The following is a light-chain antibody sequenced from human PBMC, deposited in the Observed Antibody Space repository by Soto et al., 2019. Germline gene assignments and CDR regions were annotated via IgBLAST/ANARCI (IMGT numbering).Light chain of an antibody. CDR3: QQYNYWPQT. CDR2: SAS. Sequence: EIVMTQSPATLSVSPGERATLSCRASQSVSSNLAWYQQKPGQAPRLLIYSASTRATGIPARFSGSGSGTEFTLTISSLQSEDFAVYYCQQYNYWPQTFGQGTKVEIK. V-gene: IGKV3-15*01. J-gene: IGKJ1*01. CDR1: QSVSSN.